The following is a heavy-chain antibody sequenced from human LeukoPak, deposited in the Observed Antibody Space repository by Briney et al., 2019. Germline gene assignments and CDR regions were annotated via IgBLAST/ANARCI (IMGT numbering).Heavy chain of an antibody. CDR3: ARTRHPYVGRAFDI. D-gene: IGHD3-16*01. V-gene: IGHV4-39*07. Sequence: PSETLSLTCTVSGGSISSSSYYWGWIRQPPGKGLEWIGSIYYSGSTNYNPSLKSRVTISVDTSKNQFSLKLSSVTAADAAVYYCARTRHPYVGRAFDIWGQGTMVTVSS. J-gene: IGHJ3*02. CDR1: GGSISSSSYY. CDR2: IYYSGST.